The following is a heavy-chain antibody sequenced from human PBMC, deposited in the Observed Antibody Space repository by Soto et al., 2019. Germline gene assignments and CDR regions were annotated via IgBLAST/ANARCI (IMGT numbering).Heavy chain of an antibody. CDR1: GFTFSSYS. Sequence: EVQLVESGGGLVQPGGSLRLSCAASGFTFSSYSMNWVRQAPGKGLEWVSYISSSSSTIYYAGSVKGRFTISRDNAKNSLYLQMNSLRAGDTAVYYCARHPERIAEIGWFDPWGQGTLVTVSS. V-gene: IGHV3-48*01. D-gene: IGHD6-13*01. CDR2: ISSSSSTI. CDR3: ARHPERIAEIGWFDP. J-gene: IGHJ5*02.